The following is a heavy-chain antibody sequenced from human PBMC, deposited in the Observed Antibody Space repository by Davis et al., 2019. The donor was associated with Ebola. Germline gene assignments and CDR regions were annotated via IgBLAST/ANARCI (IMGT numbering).Heavy chain of an antibody. CDR2: INPGDGGT. CDR1: GYTFTGYY. V-gene: IGHV1-2*02. Sequence: ASVKVSCKASGYTFTGYYIHWVRQAPGQGLECVGWINPGDGGTEYAQKFKGRVTLTRDTSISTAYMELSGLGSDDTAVYYCAIEAPRLARPKWFDPWGQGTLVTVSS. CDR3: AIEAPRLARPKWFDP. J-gene: IGHJ5*02.